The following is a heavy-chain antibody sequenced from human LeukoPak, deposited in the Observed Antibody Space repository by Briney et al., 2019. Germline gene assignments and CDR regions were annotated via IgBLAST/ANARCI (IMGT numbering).Heavy chain of an antibody. V-gene: IGHV3-23*01. D-gene: IGHD3-9*01. CDR3: AKDSLLRYFDWSSDY. CDR2: ISDSGYST. J-gene: IGHJ4*02. Sequence: GGSLRLSCAASGFTFSYYAMSWVRQAPGKGLEWVSAISDSGYSTYYADSVKGRFTISRDNSKNTLYLQMNSLRAEDTAVYYCAKDSLLRYFDWSSDYWGQGTLVTVSS. CDR1: GFTFSYYA.